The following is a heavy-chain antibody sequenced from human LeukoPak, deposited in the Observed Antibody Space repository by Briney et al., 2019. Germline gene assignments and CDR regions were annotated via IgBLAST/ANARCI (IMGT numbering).Heavy chain of an antibody. D-gene: IGHD3-10*01. J-gene: IGHJ4*02. CDR2: INTDGSST. V-gene: IGHV3-74*01. Sequence: PGGSLRLSCAASGFTFSSYWMHWVRQAPGKGLVWVSRINTDGSSTNYADSVKGRFTISRDNAKNTLYLQMNSLRAEDTAVYYCARDRGEYYFDYWGQGTLVTVSS. CDR3: ARDRGEYYFDY. CDR1: GFTFSSYW.